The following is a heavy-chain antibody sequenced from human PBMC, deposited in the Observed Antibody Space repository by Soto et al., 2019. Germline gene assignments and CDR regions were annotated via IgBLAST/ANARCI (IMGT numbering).Heavy chain of an antibody. CDR1: GGTFSSYT. Sequence: QVQLVQSGAEVKKPGSSVKVSCKASGGTFSSYTISWVRQAPGQGLEWMGRIIPILGIANYAQKFQGRVTITADKSTSTAYMELSSLRSEDTAVYYCARGGMTTVVTTSAAFDIWGQGTMVTVSS. V-gene: IGHV1-69*02. CDR2: IIPILGIA. CDR3: ARGGMTTVVTTSAAFDI. D-gene: IGHD4-17*01. J-gene: IGHJ3*02.